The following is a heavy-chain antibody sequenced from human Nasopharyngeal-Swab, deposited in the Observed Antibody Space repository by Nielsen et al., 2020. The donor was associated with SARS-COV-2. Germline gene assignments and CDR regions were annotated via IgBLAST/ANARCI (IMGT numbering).Heavy chain of an antibody. Sequence: VRQMPGKGLEWVANIKQDGSEKYYVDSVKGRFTISRDNAKNSLYLQMNSLRAEDTAVYYCARDRIAVAGEFDYWGQGTLVTVSS. CDR2: IKQDGSEK. V-gene: IGHV3-7*01. D-gene: IGHD6-19*01. J-gene: IGHJ4*02. CDR3: ARDRIAVAGEFDY.